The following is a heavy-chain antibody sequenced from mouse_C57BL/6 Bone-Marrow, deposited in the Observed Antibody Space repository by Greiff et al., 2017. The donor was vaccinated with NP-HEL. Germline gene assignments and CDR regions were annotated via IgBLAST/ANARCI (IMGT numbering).Heavy chain of an antibody. V-gene: IGHV1-58*01. CDR1: GYTFTSYG. J-gene: IGHJ2*01. Sequence: VHVKQSGAELVRPGSSVKMSCKTSGYTFTSYGINWVKQRPGQGLEWIGYIYIGNGYTEYNEKFKGKATLTSDTSSSTAYMQLSSLTSEDSAIYFCARDYYGSRKLYYFDYWGQGTTLTVSS. CDR2: IYIGNGYT. CDR3: ARDYYGSRKLYYFDY. D-gene: IGHD1-1*01.